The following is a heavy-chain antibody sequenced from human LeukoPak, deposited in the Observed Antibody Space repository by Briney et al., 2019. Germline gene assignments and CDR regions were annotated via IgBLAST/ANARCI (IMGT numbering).Heavy chain of an antibody. D-gene: IGHD1-7*01. CDR3: AKFPGVNWNYARYYFDY. J-gene: IGHJ4*02. CDR1: GFTFSSYA. V-gene: IGHV3-23*01. Sequence: TGGSLRLSCAASGFTFSSYAMSWVRQAPGKGLGWVSAISGSGGSTYYADSVKGRFTISRDNSKNTLYLQMNSLRAEDTAVYYCAKFPGVNWNYARYYFDYWGQGTLVTVSS. CDR2: ISGSGGST.